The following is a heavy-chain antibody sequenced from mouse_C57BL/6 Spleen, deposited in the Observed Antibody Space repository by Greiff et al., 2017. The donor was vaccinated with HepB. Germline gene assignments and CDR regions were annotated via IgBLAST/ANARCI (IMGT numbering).Heavy chain of an antibody. J-gene: IGHJ2*01. CDR1: GYTFTDYY. CDR2: INPNNGGT. D-gene: IGHD2-4*01. V-gene: IGHV1-26*01. Sequence: EVKLQQSGPELVKPGASVKISCKASGYTFTDYYMNWVKQSHGKSLEWIGDINPNNGGTSYNQKFKGKATLTVDKSSSTAYMELRSLTSEDSAVYYCAREEIYYDYDGRGFDYWGQGTTLTVSS. CDR3: AREEIYYDYDGRGFDY.